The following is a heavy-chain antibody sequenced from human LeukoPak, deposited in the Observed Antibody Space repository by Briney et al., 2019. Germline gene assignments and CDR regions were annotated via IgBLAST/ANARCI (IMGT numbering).Heavy chain of an antibody. D-gene: IGHD3-10*01. CDR1: GGTFSSYA. Sequence: GASVKVSCKASGGTFSSYAISWVRQAPGQGLEWMGGIIPIFGTANYAQEFQGRVTITADESTSTAYMELSSLRSEDTAVYYCASGLYRDLWFGELLFYYGMDVWGQGTTVTVSS. CDR2: IIPIFGTA. J-gene: IGHJ6*02. CDR3: ASGLYRDLWFGELLFYYGMDV. V-gene: IGHV1-69*13.